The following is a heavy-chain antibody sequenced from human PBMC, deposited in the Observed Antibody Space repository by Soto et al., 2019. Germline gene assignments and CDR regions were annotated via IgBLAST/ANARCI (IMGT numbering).Heavy chain of an antibody. CDR3: ARDLVGAFDI. J-gene: IGHJ3*02. CDR2: ISYDGRNK. V-gene: IGHV3-30-3*01. CDR1: GFTFSSYA. Sequence: GGSLRPPCAASGFTFSSYAMHWVRQAPGKGLEWVAVISYDGRNKYYADSVKGRFTISRDNSKNTLYLQMNSLRAEDTGVYYCARDLVGAFDIWGQGTMVTVSS. D-gene: IGHD3-10*01.